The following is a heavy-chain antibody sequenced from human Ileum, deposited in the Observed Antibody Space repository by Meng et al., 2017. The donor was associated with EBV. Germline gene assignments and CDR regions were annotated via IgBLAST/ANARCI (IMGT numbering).Heavy chain of an antibody. CDR3: ATYDKGAAGKGY. Sequence: QVPLQQQRPGLVTPSQTLSLPCAVSGRAFSSGPYHWSCIRQPPGKGLEWMGFIDYGGSTYSNPSLKSRVTMSIDTSNNQFSLRLFSVTASDTAVYYCATYDKGAAGKGYWGQGTLVTVSS. J-gene: IGHJ4*02. CDR1: GRAFSSGPYH. V-gene: IGHV4-30-4*01. D-gene: IGHD6-13*01. CDR2: IDYGGST.